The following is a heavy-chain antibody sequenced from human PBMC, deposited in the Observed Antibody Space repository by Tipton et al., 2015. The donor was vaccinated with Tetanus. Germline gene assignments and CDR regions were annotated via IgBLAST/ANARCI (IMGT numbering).Heavy chain of an antibody. J-gene: IGHJ5*02. V-gene: IGHV4-39*01. CDR1: GGSLSSGTFY. Sequence: TLSLTCSLPGGSLSSGTFYWDWIRQRPGKGLEWIGNIYYNGNTLQNPSLEGRVTLSLDKSKNQFSLNVKSVTAADTAIYYCARSAENWFDPWGQGILVTVSS. CDR3: ARSAENWFDP. D-gene: IGHD1-14*01. CDR2: IYYNGNT.